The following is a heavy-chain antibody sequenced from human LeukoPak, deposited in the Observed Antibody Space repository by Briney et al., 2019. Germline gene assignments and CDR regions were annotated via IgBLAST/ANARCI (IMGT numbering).Heavy chain of an antibody. CDR3: ARGPLLEWLLDIYYYYGMDV. J-gene: IGHJ6*02. V-gene: IGHV4-34*01. CDR1: GGSFSGYY. D-gene: IGHD3-3*01. Sequence: SETLSLTCAVYGGSFSGYYWSWIRQPPGKGLEWIGEINHSGSTNYNPSLKSRVTISVDTSKNQLSLKLSSVTAADTAVYYCARGPLLEWLLDIYYYYGMDVWGQGTTVTVSS. CDR2: INHSGST.